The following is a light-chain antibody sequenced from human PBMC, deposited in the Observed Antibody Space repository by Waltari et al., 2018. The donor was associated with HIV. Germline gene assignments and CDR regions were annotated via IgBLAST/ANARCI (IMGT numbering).Light chain of an antibody. V-gene: IGLV2-23*02. Sequence: QTALTPPASVSGSPGQSIPISCTGTSRDVGADNLVSWYQQHPGKAPRLIIYDVSERPAGVSNRFTGSKSGNTASLTISGLQAEDEADYYCCSYVSEIVPCVFGGGTKLTVL. CDR2: DVS. CDR1: SRDVGADNL. J-gene: IGLJ3*02. CDR3: CSYVSEIVPCV.